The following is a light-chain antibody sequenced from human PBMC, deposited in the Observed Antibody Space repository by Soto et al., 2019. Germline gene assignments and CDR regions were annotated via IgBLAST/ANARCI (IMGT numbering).Light chain of an antibody. CDR3: QQYNSYPLT. CDR1: QSISTW. J-gene: IGKJ4*01. CDR2: RAS. V-gene: IGKV1-5*03. Sequence: DLPMTQSPSTLSASVGDRVTITCRASQSISTWLAWYQQKPGKAPKLLIYRASSLESGVPSRFSGSGSGTEFTLTISSLQPDDSATYYCQQYNSYPLTFGGGTKVEIK.